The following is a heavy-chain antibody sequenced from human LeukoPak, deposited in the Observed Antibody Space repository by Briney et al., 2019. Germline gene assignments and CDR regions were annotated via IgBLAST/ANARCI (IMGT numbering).Heavy chain of an antibody. CDR1: GGSISGSNYY. CDR2: LSFGGNT. Sequence: SETLSLTCTVSGGSISGSNYYWGWIRQPPGKGLEWIGSLSFGGNTFYNPSLKSRVTISVDTSKNQFSLKLSSMIAADTAVYYCARHPPWGPWDPWGQGTLVTVSS. CDR3: ARHPPWGPWDP. J-gene: IGHJ5*02. D-gene: IGHD7-27*01. V-gene: IGHV4-39*01.